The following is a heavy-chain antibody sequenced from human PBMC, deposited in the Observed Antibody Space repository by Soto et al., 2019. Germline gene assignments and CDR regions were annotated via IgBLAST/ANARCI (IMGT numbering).Heavy chain of an antibody. V-gene: IGHV1-2*02. J-gene: IGHJ4*02. CDR1: RYTFIAYH. CDR3: ARGQGSGWYEDLDY. Sequence: QVQLVQSGAEVKKPGASVKVSCKASRYTFIAYHMHWVRQAPGQGLEWMGWINPNSGGTNYAQKFQGRVTVTRDTSINTAYMELSRLRSDDTAVYYCARGQGSGWYEDLDYWGQETLVTVSS. CDR2: INPNSGGT. D-gene: IGHD6-19*01.